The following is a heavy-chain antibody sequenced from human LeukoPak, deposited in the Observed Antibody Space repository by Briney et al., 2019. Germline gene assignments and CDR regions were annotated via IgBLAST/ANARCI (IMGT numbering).Heavy chain of an antibody. CDR3: ARQRRIAVAGTRYYYYMDV. J-gene: IGHJ6*03. D-gene: IGHD6-19*01. Sequence: GESLKISCKGSGYSFTSYWIGWVRQMPGKGLEWMGIIYPGDSDTRYSPSFQGQVTISADKSISTAYLQWSSLKASDTAMYYCARQRRIAVAGTRYYYYMDVWGKGTTVTVSS. CDR2: IYPGDSDT. CDR1: GYSFTSYW. V-gene: IGHV5-51*01.